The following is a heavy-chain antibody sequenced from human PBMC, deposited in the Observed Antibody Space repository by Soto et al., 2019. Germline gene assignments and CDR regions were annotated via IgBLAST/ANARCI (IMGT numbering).Heavy chain of an antibody. J-gene: IGHJ4*02. CDR2: ISTSGSTV. Sequence: GVSLRLSCAASRFTFSTSEMNWVRQAPGKGLEWVSYISTSGSTVYYADSVKGRFTISRDNTRNSLYLQMNSLRDEDTALYYCVRYCSTTLCNGVATRTFDYWGQGTLVTVSS. D-gene: IGHD2-2*01. CDR1: RFTFSTSE. V-gene: IGHV3-48*03. CDR3: VRYCSTTLCNGVATRTFDY.